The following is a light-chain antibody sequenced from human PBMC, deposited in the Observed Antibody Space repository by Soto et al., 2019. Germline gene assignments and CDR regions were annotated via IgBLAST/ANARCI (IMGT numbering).Light chain of an antibody. CDR2: GAS. Sequence: EIVMTQSPATLSVSPGERATLFCRASQSVRSNFLAWYQQKPGQAPSLLIYGASIRATGIPARFSGSGSGTEFTLTINSLQSEDFAVYYCQQHSAWPLTFGSGTKVEIK. J-gene: IGKJ4*01. CDR3: QQHSAWPLT. V-gene: IGKV3-15*01. CDR1: QSVRSN.